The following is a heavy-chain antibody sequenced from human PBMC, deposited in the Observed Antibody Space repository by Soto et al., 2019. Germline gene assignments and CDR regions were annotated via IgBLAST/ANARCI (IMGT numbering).Heavy chain of an antibody. CDR1: GFTFSNYG. V-gene: IGHV3-74*01. J-gene: IGHJ4*02. D-gene: IGHD2-15*01. Sequence: GGSLRLSCAASGFTFSNYGMHWVRQAPGKGLEWVSRINSDGSSTSYADSVKGRFTISRDNAKNTLYLQMNSLRAEDTAVYYCAKGEVGYCSGGSCFGFDYWGQGTLVTVSS. CDR3: AKGEVGYCSGGSCFGFDY. CDR2: INSDGSST.